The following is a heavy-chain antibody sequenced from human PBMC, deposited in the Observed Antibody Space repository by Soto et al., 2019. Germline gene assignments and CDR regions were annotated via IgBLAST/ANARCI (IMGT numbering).Heavy chain of an antibody. D-gene: IGHD3-3*01. V-gene: IGHV1-2*02. CDR2: INPDTGAA. Sequence: QLHLVQSGAVVKKPGASVTVSCSASGYPVTAYYMHWVRQAPGRGLEWMGGINPDTGAAKYTQTFKGRVPMTRDTSTSTVFMELSGLTSEDTAVFYCARGGGVGVAGSAAFDMWGQGTLVTVSS. CDR1: GYPVTAYY. CDR3: ARGGGVGVAGSAAFDM. J-gene: IGHJ3*02.